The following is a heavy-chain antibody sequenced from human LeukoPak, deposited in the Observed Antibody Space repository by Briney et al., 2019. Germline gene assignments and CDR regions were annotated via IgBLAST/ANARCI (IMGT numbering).Heavy chain of an antibody. Sequence: SVKVSCKASGYTFTSYAISWVRQAPGQGLEWMGGISAYNGNTNYAQKLQGRVTTTTDTSTSTAYMELRSLRSDDTAVYYCVVVTGSIDYWGQGTLVTVSS. V-gene: IGHV1-18*01. CDR2: ISAYNGNT. CDR3: VVVTGSIDY. CDR1: GYTFTSYA. D-gene: IGHD4-23*01. J-gene: IGHJ4*02.